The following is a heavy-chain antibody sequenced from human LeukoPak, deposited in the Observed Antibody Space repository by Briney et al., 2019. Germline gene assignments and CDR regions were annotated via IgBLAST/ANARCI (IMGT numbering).Heavy chain of an antibody. CDR2: ISSSGNSR. Sequence: GGSLRLSCAASGFTLSSYAMNWVRQAPGKGLEWVSAISSSGNSRYYADSVTGRFTISSDNSKNTLFLQMNSLRAEDTAVYYCAKGSSGSFDYWGQGTLVTVSS. V-gene: IGHV3-23*01. J-gene: IGHJ4*02. CDR1: GFTLSSYA. CDR3: AKGSSGSFDY. D-gene: IGHD6-19*01.